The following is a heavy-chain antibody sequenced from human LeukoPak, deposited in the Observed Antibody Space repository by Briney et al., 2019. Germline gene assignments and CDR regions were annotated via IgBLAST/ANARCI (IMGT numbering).Heavy chain of an antibody. Sequence: PGGSLRLSCAASGFTFSSYWMHWVRQAPGKGLVWVSRINSDGSSTSYADSVKGRFTISRDNAKNTLYLQMNSLRAEDTAVYYCAGSSSGWISQPVYWGQGTLVTVSS. CDR3: AGSSSGWISQPVY. D-gene: IGHD6-19*01. CDR1: GFTFSSYW. V-gene: IGHV3-74*01. J-gene: IGHJ4*02. CDR2: INSDGSST.